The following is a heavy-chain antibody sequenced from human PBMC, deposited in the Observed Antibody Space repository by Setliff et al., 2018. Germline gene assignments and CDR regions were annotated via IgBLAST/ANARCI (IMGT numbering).Heavy chain of an antibody. V-gene: IGHV1-18*01. CDR3: VRSQQLSGWWFDP. Sequence: ASVKVSCKASGYTFTSYGISWVRQAPGQGLDWMGWISAYNGNTNYVQKLQGRATMTRDTSTSTVYMEMSSLRSEDTAVYYCVRSQQLSGWWFDPWGQGTLVTVSS. D-gene: IGHD6-13*01. CDR1: GYTFTSYG. J-gene: IGHJ5*02. CDR2: ISAYNGNT.